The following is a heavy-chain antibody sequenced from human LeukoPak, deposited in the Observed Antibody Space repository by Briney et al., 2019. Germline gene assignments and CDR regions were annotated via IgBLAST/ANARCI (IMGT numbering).Heavy chain of an antibody. V-gene: IGHV3-23*01. CDR3: AKVITGTYYFDY. J-gene: IGHJ4*02. CDR2: ISGSGGST. CDR1: GFTFTTYA. Sequence: SGGSLRLSCAASGFTFTTYAMSWVRQAPGKGLEWVSGISGSGGSTYYTDSVKGRFTISRDNSKNALYLQMNSLRDEDTAVYFCAKVITGTYYFDYWGQGTLVTVSS. D-gene: IGHD2-8*02.